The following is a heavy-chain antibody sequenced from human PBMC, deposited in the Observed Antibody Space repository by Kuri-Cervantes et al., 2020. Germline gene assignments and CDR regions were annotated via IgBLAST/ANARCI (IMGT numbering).Heavy chain of an antibody. D-gene: IGHD3-10*01. J-gene: IGHJ4*02. CDR3: VRVGGSSAHFDY. CDR2: ISSSGSTI. CDR1: GFTFSDYY. V-gene: IGHV3-11*04. Sequence: GESLKISCAASGFTFSDYYMSWIRQAPGKGLEWVSYISSSGSTIYYADFVKGRFTISRDNAKNSMYLQMNSLRGEDTAVYYCVRVGGSSAHFDYWGQGTLVTVSS.